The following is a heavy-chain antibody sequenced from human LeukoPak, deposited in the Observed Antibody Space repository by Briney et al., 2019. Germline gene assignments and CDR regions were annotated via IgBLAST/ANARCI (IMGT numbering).Heavy chain of an antibody. Sequence: ASVKVSCKASGYTFTCYYMHWVRQAPGRGLEWMGRINPNSGGTNYAQKFQGRVTMTRDTSISTAYMELSRLRSDDTAVYYCARDHIPYGSGSYGYWGQGTLVTVSS. D-gene: IGHD3-10*01. CDR3: ARDHIPYGSGSYGY. CDR2: INPNSGGT. V-gene: IGHV1-2*06. CDR1: GYTFTCYY. J-gene: IGHJ4*02.